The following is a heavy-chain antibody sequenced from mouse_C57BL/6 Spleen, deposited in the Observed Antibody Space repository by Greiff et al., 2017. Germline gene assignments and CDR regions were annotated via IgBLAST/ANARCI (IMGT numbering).Heavy chain of an antibody. CDR1: GYTFTNYW. CDR2: IYPGGGYT. V-gene: IGHV1-63*01. J-gene: IGHJ4*01. D-gene: IGHD2-1*01. Sequence: VKLVESGAELVRPGTSVKMSCKASGYTFTNYWIGWAKQRPGHGLEWIGDIYPGGGYTNYNEKFKGKATLTADKSSSTAYMQFSSLTSEDSAIYYCARLYYGTNYAMDYWGQGTSVTVSS. CDR3: ARLYYGTNYAMDY.